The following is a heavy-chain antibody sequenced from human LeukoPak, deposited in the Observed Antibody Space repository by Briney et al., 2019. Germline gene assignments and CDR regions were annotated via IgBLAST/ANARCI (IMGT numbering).Heavy chain of an antibody. CDR2: IYYSGST. V-gene: IGHV4-59*01. Sequence: SETLSLTCTVSGGSISSYNWCWIRQPPGKGLEWVGYIYYSGSTNYNPSLKSRVTISVDTSKNQFSLKLSSVTAADTAVYYCARAWLSSSGTDAFDIWGQGTMVTVSS. D-gene: IGHD3-22*01. CDR1: GGSISSYN. CDR3: ARAWLSSSGTDAFDI. J-gene: IGHJ3*02.